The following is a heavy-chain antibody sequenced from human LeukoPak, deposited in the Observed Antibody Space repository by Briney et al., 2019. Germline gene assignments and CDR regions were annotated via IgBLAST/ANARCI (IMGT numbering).Heavy chain of an antibody. Sequence: VASVKVSCKASGGTFSSYAISWVRQDPGQGLEWMGRIIPILGIANYAQKFQGRVTITADKSTSTAYMELSSLRSEDTDVYYCARVYSSSWYNWFDPWGQGTLVTVSS. D-gene: IGHD6-13*01. J-gene: IGHJ5*02. CDR1: GGTFSSYA. CDR2: IIPILGIA. V-gene: IGHV1-69*04. CDR3: ARVYSSSWYNWFDP.